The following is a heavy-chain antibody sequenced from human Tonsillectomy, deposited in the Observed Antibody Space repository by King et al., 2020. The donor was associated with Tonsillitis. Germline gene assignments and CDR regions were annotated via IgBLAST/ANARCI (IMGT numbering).Heavy chain of an antibody. Sequence: VQLVESGGGLVQPGGSLRLSCAASGFSFSRYWMSWVRQAPGKGLEWVANINQEGSEKYYVDSVKGRFTISRDNAKNSLYLQMNSLRAEDTAVYYCARDSYYDFWSGYSYSSSWSDNWFDPWGQGTLVTVSS. CDR2: INQEGSEK. CDR1: GFSFSRYW. D-gene: IGHD3-3*01. CDR3: ARDSYYDFWSGYSYSSSWSDNWFDP. J-gene: IGHJ5*02. V-gene: IGHV3-7*01.